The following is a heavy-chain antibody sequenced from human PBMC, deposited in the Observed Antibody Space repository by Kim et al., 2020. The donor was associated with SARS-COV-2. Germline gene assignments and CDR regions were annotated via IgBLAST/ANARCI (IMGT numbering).Heavy chain of an antibody. CDR2: IYTSGST. CDR3: ASLPYDILTGYYREGYIRDY. CDR1: GGSISSGSYY. D-gene: IGHD3-9*01. J-gene: IGHJ4*02. V-gene: IGHV4-61*02. Sequence: SETLSLTCTVSGGSISSGSYYWSWIRQPAGKGLEWIGRIYTSGSTNYNPSLKSRVTISVDTSKNQFSLKLSSVTAADTAVYYCASLPYDILTGYYREGYIRDYWGQGTLVTVSS.